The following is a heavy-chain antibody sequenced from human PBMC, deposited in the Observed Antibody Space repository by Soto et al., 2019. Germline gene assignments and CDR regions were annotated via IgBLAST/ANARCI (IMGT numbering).Heavy chain of an antibody. Sequence: QVQLVESGGGVVHPARSLRFSCAASGFPFSRYDLHWVRQAPGKGIEWVEVFWVDGSNEYYADSVQSRFTISSDNSKKSLYLQMESLRAGDTAMYSCAKVRYALESFDSENVLYGMDVWGQG. CDR3: AKVRYALESFDSENVLYGMDV. V-gene: IGHV3-33*06. D-gene: IGHD3-10*01. J-gene: IGHJ6*02. CDR2: FWVDGSNE. CDR1: GFPFSRYD.